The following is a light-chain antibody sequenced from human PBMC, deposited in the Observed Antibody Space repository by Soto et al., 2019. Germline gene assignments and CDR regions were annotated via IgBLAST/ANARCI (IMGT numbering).Light chain of an antibody. V-gene: IGLV2-14*01. Sequence: QSALTQPASVSGSPGQSITISCTGTSSDVGGYNYVSWYQQHPGKAPKLMIYDVSNWPSGVSNRFSGSKSGNTASLTISGLQAEDEAHYYCSSQAVSSTLVFGGGTKLTVL. J-gene: IGLJ2*01. CDR2: DVS. CDR1: SSDVGGYNY. CDR3: SSQAVSSTLV.